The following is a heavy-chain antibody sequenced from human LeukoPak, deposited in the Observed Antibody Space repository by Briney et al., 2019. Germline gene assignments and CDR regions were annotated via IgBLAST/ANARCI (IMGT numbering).Heavy chain of an antibody. CDR3: ARGIQLWLRPHYYYYMDV. J-gene: IGHJ6*03. CDR2: IYHSGST. Sequence: PSETLSLTCAVSGGSISSSNWWSWVRQPPGKGLEWIGEIYHSGSTNYNPSLKSRVTISVDKSKNQFSLKLSSVTAADTAVYYCARGIQLWLRPHYYYYMDVWGKGTTVTVSS. V-gene: IGHV4-4*02. CDR1: GGSISSSNW. D-gene: IGHD5-18*01.